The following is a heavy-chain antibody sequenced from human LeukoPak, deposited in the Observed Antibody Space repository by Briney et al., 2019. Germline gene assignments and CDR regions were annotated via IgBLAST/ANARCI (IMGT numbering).Heavy chain of an antibody. Sequence: SETLSLTCAVYGVSFSGYYWSWIRQPPGKGLEWIGYIYYSGSTNYNPSLKSRVTISVDTSKNQFSLKLSSVTAADTAVYYCARGGYSYGYGFDYWGQGTLVTVSS. CDR3: ARGGYSYGYGFDY. D-gene: IGHD5-18*01. CDR2: IYYSGST. J-gene: IGHJ4*02. V-gene: IGHV4-59*01. CDR1: GVSFSGYY.